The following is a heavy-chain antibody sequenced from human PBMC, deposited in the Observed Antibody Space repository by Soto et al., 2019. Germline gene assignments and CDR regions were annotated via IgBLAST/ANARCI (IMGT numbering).Heavy chain of an antibody. CDR1: RNCITNYY. J-gene: IGHJ3*02. V-gene: IGHV4-59*13. CDR3: ARGRQQLVNHDDFDI. D-gene: IGHD6-13*01. Sequence: SVTMSLTGSPGRNCITNYYRMRIRQPPGKGLESIGYLYYGRSANYNPSLKSRVTLSVDTSTNQCSLTLSSMTAADTAVYYCARGRQQLVNHDDFDIWCQGTMVT. CDR2: LYYGRSA.